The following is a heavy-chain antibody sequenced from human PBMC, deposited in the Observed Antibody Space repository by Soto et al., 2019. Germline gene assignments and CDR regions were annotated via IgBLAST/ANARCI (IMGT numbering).Heavy chain of an antibody. V-gene: IGHV1-18*01. J-gene: IGHJ5*02. CDR1: GYTFTNYG. Sequence: QVQLVQSGGEVKKPGASVKVSCKASGYTFTNYGISWVRQAPGQGLEWMGWINVYNGNTKYAQKVQGRVTMTTDTSTSTAYVELSSLRSDDTDVYYCARGVGSGSYYNQYNWFDPWGQGTLVTVSS. CDR2: INVYNGNT. D-gene: IGHD3-10*01. CDR3: ARGVGSGSYYNQYNWFDP.